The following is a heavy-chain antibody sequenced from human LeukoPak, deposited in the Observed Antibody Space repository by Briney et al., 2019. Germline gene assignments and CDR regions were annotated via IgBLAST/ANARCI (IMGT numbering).Heavy chain of an antibody. V-gene: IGHV3-23*01. D-gene: IGHD2/OR15-2a*01. CDR2: ISNGGDST. J-gene: IGHJ4*02. CDR3: AKSHSVEYRGYFDS. Sequence: GGSLRLSCAASRFSFSTYAMSWVRQASGKGLEWVSTISNGGDSTYYADSVKGRFTISRDNSKNTLSLQMNGLRADDTAVYYCAKSHSVEYRGYFDSWGQGILVTVSS. CDR1: RFSFSTYA.